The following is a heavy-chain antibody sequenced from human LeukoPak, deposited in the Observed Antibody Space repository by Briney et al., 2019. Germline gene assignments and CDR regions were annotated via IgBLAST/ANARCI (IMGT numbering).Heavy chain of an antibody. J-gene: IGHJ4*02. Sequence: PGGSLRLSCAASGFTFSNAWMSWVRQPPGRGLEWVGRIKSKTDGGTTDYAAPVKGRFTISRDDSKNTLYLQMNSLNTEDTAVYYCTTDGSSRWYFDYWGQGTLVTVSS. D-gene: IGHD6-13*01. V-gene: IGHV3-15*01. CDR2: IKSKTDGGTT. CDR1: GFTFSNAW. CDR3: TTDGSSRWYFDY.